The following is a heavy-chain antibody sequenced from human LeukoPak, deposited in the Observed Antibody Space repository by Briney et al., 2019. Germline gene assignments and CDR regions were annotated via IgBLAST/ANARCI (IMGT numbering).Heavy chain of an antibody. CDR1: GFTFSSYS. CDR2: ISSSSSYI. Sequence: GGSLRLSCAASGFTFSSYSMNWVRQAPGKGLEWVSSISSSSSYIYYADSVKGRFTISRDNAKNSLYLQMNSLRAEDTAVYYCARHLPGACPFGYWGQGTLVTVSS. D-gene: IGHD7-27*01. V-gene: IGHV3-21*01. CDR3: ARHLPGACPFGY. J-gene: IGHJ4*02.